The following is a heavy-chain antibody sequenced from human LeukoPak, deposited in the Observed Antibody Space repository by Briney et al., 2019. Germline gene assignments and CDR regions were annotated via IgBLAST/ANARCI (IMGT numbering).Heavy chain of an antibody. CDR2: IYSSGST. V-gene: IGHV4-4*07. J-gene: IGHJ3*02. CDR1: GGSISNNY. CDR3: ARGYYNAFDI. D-gene: IGHD3-3*01. Sequence: PSETLSLTFTVSGGSISNNYWSWIRQPAGKGLECIGLIYSSGSTNYNPSLKSRVTMSVDTSKNQFSLNLNSMTAADTAVYYCARGYYNAFDIWGQGTMVTVSS.